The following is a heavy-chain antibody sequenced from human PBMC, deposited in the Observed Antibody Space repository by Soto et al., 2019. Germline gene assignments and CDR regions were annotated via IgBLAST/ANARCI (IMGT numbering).Heavy chain of an antibody. CDR2: MKPNSGNT. J-gene: IGHJ5*02. Sequence: QVQLVQSGAEVKKPGASVKVSCKASGYTFTSYDITWVLQATGQGLEWMGWMKPNSGNTGYAQKYQGRVTRTRNTSISTAYMELSSLRSEDTAVYYCARGNIGYCSGGSCYSGNWFDPWGQGNLVTVSS. V-gene: IGHV1-8*01. CDR3: ARGNIGYCSGGSCYSGNWFDP. D-gene: IGHD2-15*01. CDR1: GYTFTSYD.